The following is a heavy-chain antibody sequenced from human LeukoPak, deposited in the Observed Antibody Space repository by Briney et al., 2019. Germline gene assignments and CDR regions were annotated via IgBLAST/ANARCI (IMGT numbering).Heavy chain of an antibody. CDR3: ARAYSSSWPNWFDP. J-gene: IGHJ5*02. D-gene: IGHD6-13*01. Sequence: EGSLRLSCAASGFSFSIYAMSWVRQAPGKGLEWVAVISYDGSNKYYADSVKGRFTISRDNSKNTLYLQMNSLRAEDTAVYYCARAYSSSWPNWFDPWGQGTLVTVSS. CDR1: GFSFSIYA. CDR2: ISYDGSNK. V-gene: IGHV3-30-3*01.